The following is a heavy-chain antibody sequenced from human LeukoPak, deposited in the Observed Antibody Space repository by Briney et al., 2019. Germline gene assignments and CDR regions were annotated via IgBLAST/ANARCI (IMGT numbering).Heavy chain of an antibody. CDR1: GFTFRDEY. CDR2: ISNSAHAM. Sequence: GGSLRLSCAASGFTFRDEYMSWIRQAPGKGLEWVSYISNSAHAMVYADSVKGRFTVSRDNAKSSLFLQMNSLRAEDTAVYYCARARGAGPGAHFDYWGQGTLVIVSS. D-gene: IGHD3-10*01. V-gene: IGHV3-11*01. J-gene: IGHJ4*02. CDR3: ARARGAGPGAHFDY.